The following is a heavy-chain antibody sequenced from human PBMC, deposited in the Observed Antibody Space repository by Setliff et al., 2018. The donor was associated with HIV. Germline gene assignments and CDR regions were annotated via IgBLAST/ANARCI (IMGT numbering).Heavy chain of an antibody. V-gene: IGHV1-46*01. CDR2: INPRGGRT. Sequence: ASVKVSCKAPGYTFTNYYMNWVRQAPGQGLEWMGSINPRGGRTKYAQKFQGRVSVTSDTSTSTVYMELTSLTSEDTAVYYCGRGHLDYNFWDEVLGNWFDPWGQGTLVTVSS. J-gene: IGHJ5*02. CDR1: GYTFTNYY. CDR3: GRGHLDYNFWDEVLGNWFDP. D-gene: IGHD3-3*01.